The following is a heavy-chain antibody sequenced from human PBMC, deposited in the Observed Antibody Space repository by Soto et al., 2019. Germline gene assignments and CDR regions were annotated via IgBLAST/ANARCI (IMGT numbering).Heavy chain of an antibody. Sequence: ASVKVSCKTSGYTFTSYGISWVRQAPGQGLEWMGGISAYNGNANYAQKLQGRVTITTDESTSTAYMELSSLRSEDTALYYCARDSVASGYDLRFDYWGQGTLVTVSS. D-gene: IGHD5-12*01. CDR3: ARDSVASGYDLRFDY. J-gene: IGHJ4*02. V-gene: IGHV1-18*01. CDR1: GYTFTSYG. CDR2: ISAYNGNA.